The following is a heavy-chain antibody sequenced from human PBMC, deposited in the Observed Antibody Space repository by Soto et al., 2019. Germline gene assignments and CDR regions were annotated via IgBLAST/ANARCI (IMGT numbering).Heavy chain of an antibody. D-gene: IGHD6-6*01. CDR3: ARSPYSSSSHFDN. V-gene: IGHV4-59*01. CDR2: VDYSGDT. Sequence: PSETLSLTCTVSGDSISSYYWSWIRQPPGKGLEWVGYVDYSGDTKYNPSLKSRVTISVDTSKNQFSLKLSSVTAADTAVYYCARSPYSSSSHFDNWGQGTLVTVSS. CDR1: GDSISSYY. J-gene: IGHJ4*02.